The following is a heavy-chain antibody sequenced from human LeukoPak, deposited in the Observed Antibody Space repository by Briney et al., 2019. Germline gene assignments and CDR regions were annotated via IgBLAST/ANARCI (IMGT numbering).Heavy chain of an antibody. J-gene: IGHJ4*02. D-gene: IGHD3-10*01. CDR2: IYYSGST. CDR3: ARGTMVRGVMEPYYFDY. Sequence: SETLSLTCAVYGGSFSGYYWSWIRQPPGKGLEWIGYIYYSGSTNYNPSLKSRVTISVDTSKNQFSLKLSSVTAADTAVYYCARGTMVRGVMEPYYFDYWGQGTLVTVSS. CDR1: GGSFSGYY. V-gene: IGHV4-59*01.